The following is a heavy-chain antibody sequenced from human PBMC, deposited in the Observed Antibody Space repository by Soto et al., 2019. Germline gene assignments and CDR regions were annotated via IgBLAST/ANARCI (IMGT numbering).Heavy chain of an antibody. CDR3: ARGELLWFGELLR. V-gene: IGHV1-8*01. CDR2: MNPNSGDT. D-gene: IGHD3-10*01. Sequence: QVQLVQSGAEVKKPGASVKVSCKASGYTFTSYEINWVRQATGQGLEWMGWMNPNSGDTGYAQKFQGRVTMTWNTSISTAYMELSSLRSEDTAVYYCARGELLWFGELLRWGQGTLVTVSS. CDR1: GYTFTSYE. J-gene: IGHJ4*02.